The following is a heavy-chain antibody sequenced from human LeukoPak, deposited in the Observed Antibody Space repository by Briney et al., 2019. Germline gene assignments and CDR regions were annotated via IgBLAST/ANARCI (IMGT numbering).Heavy chain of an antibody. CDR3: ARASRQTGYCSSTSCSNFDY. Sequence: SQTLSLTCDISGDSVSSNSAAWNWIRQSPSRGLEWLGRTYYKSKWYNDYAVSVKSRITINPDTSKNQFSLQLNSVPPEDTAVYYCARASRQTGYCSSTSCSNFDYWGQGTLVTVSS. CDR1: GDSVSSNSAA. V-gene: IGHV6-1*01. CDR2: TYYKSKWYN. D-gene: IGHD2-2*01. J-gene: IGHJ4*02.